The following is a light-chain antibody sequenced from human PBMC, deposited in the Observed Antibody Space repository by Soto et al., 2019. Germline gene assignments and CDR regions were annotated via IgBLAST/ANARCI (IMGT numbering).Light chain of an antibody. CDR1: SSDIGAYNY. CDR2: DVS. CDR3: SSYTSSSSVV. Sequence: QSVLTQPASVSGSPGQPITISCSGTSSDIGAYNYVSWYQQHPGKAPKLMIYDVSSRPSGVSNRFSGSKSGNTASLTISGXXXXXXXDYYCSSYTSSSSVVFGGGTKVTVL. J-gene: IGLJ2*01. V-gene: IGLV2-14*01.